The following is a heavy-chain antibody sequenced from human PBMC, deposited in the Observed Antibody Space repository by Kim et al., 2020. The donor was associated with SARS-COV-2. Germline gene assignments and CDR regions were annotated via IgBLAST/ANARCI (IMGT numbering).Heavy chain of an antibody. CDR2: IYYSGRN. J-gene: IGHJ3*02. V-gene: IGHV4-59*01. CDR3: ARDRSGSYYKTIDAFDI. CDR1: GDSIRSYY. D-gene: IGHD1-26*01. Sequence: SETLSLTCTVSGDSIRSYYWIWIRQPPGKGLECIGYIYYSGRNTYSPSLEGRVTISIDTSKNQLSLKLSSVTAADTAVYFCARDRSGSYYKTIDAFDIWGQGTMVTVSS.